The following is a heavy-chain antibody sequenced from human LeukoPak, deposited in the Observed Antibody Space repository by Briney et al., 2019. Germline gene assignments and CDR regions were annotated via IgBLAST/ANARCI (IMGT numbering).Heavy chain of an antibody. Sequence: SETLSLTCTVSGGSISSYYWSWIRQPPGRGLEWIGYIYYSWSTNYNPSLKSRVTISVDTSKNQFSLKLSSVTAADTAVYYCAREYSSSAGRYYYYMDVWGKGTTVTVSS. D-gene: IGHD6-6*01. J-gene: IGHJ6*03. CDR1: GGSISSYY. V-gene: IGHV4-59*01. CDR3: AREYSSSAGRYYYYMDV. CDR2: IYYSWST.